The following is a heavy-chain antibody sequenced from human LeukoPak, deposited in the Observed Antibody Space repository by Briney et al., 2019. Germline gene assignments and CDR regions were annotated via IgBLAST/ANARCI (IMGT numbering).Heavy chain of an antibody. CDR1: GFTFSSYS. J-gene: IGHJ5*02. Sequence: GGSLRLSCAASGFTFSSYSMNWVRQAPGKGLEWVSSISSSSYIYYADSVKGRFTISRDNAKNSLYLQMNSLRAEDTAVYYCARDYSYGDYGWFDPWGQGTLVTVSS. CDR2: ISSSSYI. V-gene: IGHV3-21*01. D-gene: IGHD4-17*01. CDR3: ARDYSYGDYGWFDP.